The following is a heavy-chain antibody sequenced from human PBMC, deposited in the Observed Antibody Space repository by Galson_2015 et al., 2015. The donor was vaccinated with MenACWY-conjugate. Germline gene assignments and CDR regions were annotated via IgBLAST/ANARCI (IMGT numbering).Heavy chain of an antibody. CDR3: ASIRGSSCPEG. D-gene: IGHD2-2*01. CDR1: GFTFSSYS. CDR2: ISSSSSTI. V-gene: IGHV3-48*04. Sequence: SLRLSCAASGFTFSSYSMNWVRQAPGKGLEWVSYISSSSSTIYYADSVKGRFTISRDNAKNSLYLQMNSLRAEDTAVYYCASIRGSSCPEGWGQGTLVTVSS. J-gene: IGHJ4*02.